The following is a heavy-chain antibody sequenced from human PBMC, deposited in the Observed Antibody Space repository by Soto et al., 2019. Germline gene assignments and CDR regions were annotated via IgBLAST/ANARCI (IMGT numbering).Heavy chain of an antibody. CDR1: GFTFSSYA. J-gene: IGHJ4*02. CDR3: ARSSPVLLWFGEFYFDY. Sequence: QVQLVESGGGVVQPGRSLRLSCAASGFTFSSYAMHWVRQAPGKGLEWVAVISYDGSNKYYADSVKGRFTISRDNSMNTLYLQMNSLTAEDTAVYYCARSSPVLLWFGEFYFDYWGQGTLVTVSS. V-gene: IGHV3-30-3*01. D-gene: IGHD3-10*01. CDR2: ISYDGSNK.